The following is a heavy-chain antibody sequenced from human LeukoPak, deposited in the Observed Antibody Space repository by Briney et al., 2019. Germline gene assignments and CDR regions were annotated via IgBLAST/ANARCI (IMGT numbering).Heavy chain of an antibody. CDR2: VHFSGST. J-gene: IGHJ4*02. Sequence: SETLSLTCAVFNASVTSHHWAWIRRPAGKGLEWVGRVHFSGSTNYNPFLRSRLALSLDKTKNELSLTLKSVSAADTAVYYCARDDSSRDDSGGYHYWGRGVLVTVSS. CDR3: ARDDSSRDDSGGYHY. CDR1: NASVTSHH. V-gene: IGHV4-4*07. D-gene: IGHD3-22*01.